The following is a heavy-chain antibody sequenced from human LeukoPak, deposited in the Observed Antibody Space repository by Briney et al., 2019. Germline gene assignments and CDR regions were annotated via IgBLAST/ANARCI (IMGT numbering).Heavy chain of an antibody. Sequence: ASVKVSCKTSGYTFTSYGIGWARQAPGQGLEWMAWISPYNGNTNYAQKLQGRVTVTTDTSTTTAYMELRSLRSDDTAVYYCTRDRSASGSQNYWGQGTLVTVSS. J-gene: IGHJ4*02. CDR1: GYTFTSYG. CDR2: ISPYNGNT. D-gene: IGHD1-26*01. V-gene: IGHV1-18*01. CDR3: TRDRSASGSQNY.